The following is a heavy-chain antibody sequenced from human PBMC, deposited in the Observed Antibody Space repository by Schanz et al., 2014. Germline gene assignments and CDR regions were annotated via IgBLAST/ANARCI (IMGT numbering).Heavy chain of an antibody. V-gene: IGHV3-64D*06. CDR2: ISNNGDST. CDR3: GRAGTGMAGWYFEL. D-gene: IGHD5-18*01. CDR1: GFTFSTFA. Sequence: EVQLVESGGDLVQPGGSLRLSCSASGFTFSTFAMHWVRQAPGKGLEYISAISNNGDSTYYADSVKGRFTISRDNSKNTLFLQMSSLRVDDMAVYYCGRAGTGMAGWYFELWGRGTRVTVSS. J-gene: IGHJ2*01.